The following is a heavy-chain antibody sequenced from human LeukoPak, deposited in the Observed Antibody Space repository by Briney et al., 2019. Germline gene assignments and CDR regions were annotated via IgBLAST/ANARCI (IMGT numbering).Heavy chain of an antibody. Sequence: VASVKVSCKASGYTFTSNYIHWVRQAPGQGLEWMGMIYPRDGSTSYAQKFQGRVTVTRDTSTSTVHMELSGLRSEDTAVYYCARSAAGTVDSWGQGTLVTVSS. J-gene: IGHJ4*02. V-gene: IGHV1-46*01. CDR3: ARSAAGTVDS. CDR2: IYPRDGST. CDR1: GYTFTSNY. D-gene: IGHD6-13*01.